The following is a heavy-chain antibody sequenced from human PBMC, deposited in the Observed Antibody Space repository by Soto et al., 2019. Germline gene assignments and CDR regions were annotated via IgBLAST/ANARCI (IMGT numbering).Heavy chain of an antibody. V-gene: IGHV3-33*01. J-gene: IGHJ4*02. CDR3: ARESMDWLPFDL. Sequence: QVQLVGSGGGVVQPGRSLTISCAASGFTFGSYGFHWVRQAPGKGLEWVGLVWYDGSNKYYADSVKGRFTISRDNFQNILYLQMNSLRAEDTAVYFCARESMDWLPFDLWGQGTLVTVSS. CDR1: GFTFGSYG. D-gene: IGHD3-9*01. CDR2: VWYDGSNK.